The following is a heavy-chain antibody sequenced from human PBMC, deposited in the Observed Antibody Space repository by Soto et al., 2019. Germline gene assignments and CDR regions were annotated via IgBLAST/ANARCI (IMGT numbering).Heavy chain of an antibody. V-gene: IGHV1-46*01. J-gene: IGHJ6*02. D-gene: IGHD5-12*01. Sequence: ASVKVSCKASGYTFTSYYMHWVRQAPGQGLEWMGIINPSGGSTSYAQKFQGRVTMTRDTSTSTVYMELSSLRSEDTAVYYCATWGYSGYDWGYYYYGMDVWGQGTTVTVSS. CDR2: INPSGGST. CDR1: GYTFTSYY. CDR3: ATWGYSGYDWGYYYYGMDV.